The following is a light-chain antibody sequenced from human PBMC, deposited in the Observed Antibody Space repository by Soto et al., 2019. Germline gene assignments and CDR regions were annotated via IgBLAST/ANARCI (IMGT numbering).Light chain of an antibody. V-gene: IGKV2-28*01. CDR1: QSLLHSNGYNY. J-gene: IGKJ1*01. CDR2: LGS. Sequence: DIVMTQSPLSLPVTPGEPASISCRSSQSLLHSNGYNYLDWYLQKPGQSPQLLIYLGSNRASGVPDRFSGGGSGTDFTLKISRVEADDVGVYYCMQALQTRTFGQGTKVEIE. CDR3: MQALQTRT.